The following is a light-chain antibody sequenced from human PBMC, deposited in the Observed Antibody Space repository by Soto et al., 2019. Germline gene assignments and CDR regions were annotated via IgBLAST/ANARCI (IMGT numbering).Light chain of an antibody. J-gene: IGKJ1*01. CDR2: DAS. V-gene: IGKV3-11*01. CDR1: QSVSSY. CDR3: QQRSNWPRT. Sequence: EIVLTQSPATLSLSPGERATLSCRASQSVSSYLAWYQQKPGQAPRLLIYDASNRATGIPARFSGSGSGTDFTLTISSLDPEDFAVYYCQQRSNWPRTFVQGTKVEIK.